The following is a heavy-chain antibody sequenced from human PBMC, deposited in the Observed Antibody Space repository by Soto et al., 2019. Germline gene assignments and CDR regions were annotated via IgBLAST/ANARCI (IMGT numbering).Heavy chain of an antibody. J-gene: IGHJ6*03. CDR3: ASKKGRNAYLYMDV. CDR1: GGSISSGGYY. V-gene: IGHV4-31*03. CDR2: IYYSGST. Sequence: SETLSLTCTVSGGSISSGGYYWSWIRQHPGKGLEWIGYIYYSGSTYYNPSLKSRVTISVDTSKNQFSLKLGSVTAADTAVYYCASKKGRNAYLYMDVWGKGTTVTVSS.